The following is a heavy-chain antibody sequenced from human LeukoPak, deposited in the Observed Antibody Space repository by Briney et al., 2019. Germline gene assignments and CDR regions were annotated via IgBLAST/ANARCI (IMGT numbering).Heavy chain of an antibody. CDR3: ARHGTISSESYFDY. CDR2: IHNSGRT. V-gene: IGHV4-59*08. Sequence: SETLSLTCSVPGDPVSSYYWSWIRQSPGKGLEWIGYIHNSGRTNYNPSLKSRVTGFVDTSKNQVSLRLSSVTAADTAVYYCARHGTISSESYFDYWGQGALVTVSS. CDR1: GDPVSSYY. J-gene: IGHJ4*02. D-gene: IGHD1-14*01.